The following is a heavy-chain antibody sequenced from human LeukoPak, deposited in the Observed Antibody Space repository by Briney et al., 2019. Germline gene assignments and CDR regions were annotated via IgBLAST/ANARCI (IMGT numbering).Heavy chain of an antibody. J-gene: IGHJ4*02. CDR2: TYYRSKWYS. V-gene: IGHV6-1*01. D-gene: IGHD2-2*01. CDR3: SRELACGPADY. CDR1: GDGVSSNSAS. Sequence: SQTLSLTCAISGDGVSSNSASWGWIRQSPSRGLEWLGRTYYRSKWYSDYAVSVKSRITINPDTSKNQVSLQLNSVTPEDTAVYYCSRELACGPADYWGQGALVTVSS.